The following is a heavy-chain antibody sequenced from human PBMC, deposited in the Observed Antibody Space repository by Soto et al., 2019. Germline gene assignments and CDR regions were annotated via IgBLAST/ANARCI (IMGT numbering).Heavy chain of an antibody. CDR3: AREFRYDIYSMDV. Sequence: SESLSLTFTVSGRSISSRDYYWSWTRQHPGKGLEWIGYINDSVTTYYNESLSSRVTISADTSKNQFSLKLYSVTAADTDVYYCAREFRYDIYSMDVWGQETTVRDSS. CDR2: INDSVTT. CDR1: GRSISSRDYY. V-gene: IGHV4-30-4*02. J-gene: IGHJ6*02. D-gene: IGHD3-9*01.